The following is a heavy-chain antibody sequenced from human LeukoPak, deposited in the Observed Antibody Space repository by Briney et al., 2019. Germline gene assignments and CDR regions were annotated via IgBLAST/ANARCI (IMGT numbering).Heavy chain of an antibody. Sequence: GESLRISCKGSGYSFTSYWIGWVRQLPGKGLEWMGIIYPGDSDTRYSPSFQGQVTISADKSISTAYLQWSSLKASDTAMYYCARFSITMVRGVILSYYFDYWGQGTLVTVSS. CDR3: ARFSITMVRGVILSYYFDY. J-gene: IGHJ4*02. CDR2: IYPGDSDT. V-gene: IGHV5-51*01. D-gene: IGHD3-10*01. CDR1: GYSFTSYW.